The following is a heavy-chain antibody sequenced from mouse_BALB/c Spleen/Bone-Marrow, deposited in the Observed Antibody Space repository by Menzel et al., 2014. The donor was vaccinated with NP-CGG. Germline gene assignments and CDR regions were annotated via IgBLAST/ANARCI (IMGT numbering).Heavy chain of an antibody. V-gene: IGHV2-2*02. CDR1: GFSLTSYG. CDR2: IWRGGST. J-gene: IGHJ3*01. Sequence: QVQLQQSGPGLVQPSQSLSITCTVSGFSLTSYGIHWVRQSPGKGLEWLGVIWRGGSTDYNAAFISRLSISKDNSKIQVFFKMNSLQANDTAIYYCARAYGNYVAWFAYWGQGTLVTVSA. CDR3: ARAYGNYVAWFAY. D-gene: IGHD2-10*02.